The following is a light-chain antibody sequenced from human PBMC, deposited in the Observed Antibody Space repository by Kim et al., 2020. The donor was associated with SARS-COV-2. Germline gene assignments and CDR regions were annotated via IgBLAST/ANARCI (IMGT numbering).Light chain of an antibody. Sequence: EIVLTQSPGTLSLSPGEKATLSCRASQSVSSNYVAWYQQKPGRAPSLLIYGASSRASDIPDRFSGSGSGTDFTLTISRLEPEDFAVYYCQQYDTSFLYTFGQGTKLEI. CDR2: GAS. J-gene: IGKJ2*01. V-gene: IGKV3-20*01. CDR3: QQYDTSFLYT. CDR1: QSVSSNY.